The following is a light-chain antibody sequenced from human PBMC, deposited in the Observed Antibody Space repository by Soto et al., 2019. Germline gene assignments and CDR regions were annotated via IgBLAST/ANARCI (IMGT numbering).Light chain of an antibody. J-gene: IGKJ4*01. CDR1: QSVSSNY. V-gene: IGKV3-20*01. Sequence: EIVLTQSPGTLSLSPGARATLSCRASQSVSSNYLAWYQQKPGQAPKVLIYRASIRATGITDRFTGSGSGTDFTLTISRLEPEDFAVYYCQPYGSSPLTVGGGTQVEIK. CDR3: QPYGSSPLT. CDR2: RAS.